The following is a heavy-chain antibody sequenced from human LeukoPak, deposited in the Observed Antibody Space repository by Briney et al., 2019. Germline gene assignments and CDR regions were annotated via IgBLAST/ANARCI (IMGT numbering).Heavy chain of an antibody. V-gene: IGHV3-23*01. CDR2: ISGSGGST. J-gene: IGHJ4*02. CDR3: AKDKSVVVLPAPLGY. CDR1: GFTFSSYA. Sequence: GGSLRLSCAASGFTFSSYAMSWVRQAPGKGLEWVSAISGSGGSTYYADSVKGRFTISRDNSKNTLYLQMNSLRAEDTAVYYCAKDKSVVVLPAPLGYWGQGTLVTVSS. D-gene: IGHD2-2*01.